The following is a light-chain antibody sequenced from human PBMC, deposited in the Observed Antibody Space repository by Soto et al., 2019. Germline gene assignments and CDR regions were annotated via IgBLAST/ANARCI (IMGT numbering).Light chain of an antibody. Sequence: IVLTQSPGTLSFSPGDSATLSCRASQSVSENYLAWYQQKPGRTPRILIYGASKRATGVPDRFSGSGSGTQFTLTITRLEPEDFAVYSCQQYASSITFGGGT. CDR1: QSVSENY. CDR3: QQYASSIT. V-gene: IGKV3-20*01. CDR2: GAS. J-gene: IGKJ4*01.